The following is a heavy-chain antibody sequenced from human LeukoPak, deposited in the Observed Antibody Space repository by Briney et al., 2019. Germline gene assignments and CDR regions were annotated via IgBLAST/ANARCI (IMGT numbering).Heavy chain of an antibody. D-gene: IGHD5-12*01. J-gene: IGHJ4*02. CDR3: ARDLLYSGYETGY. Sequence: GGSLRLSCAASGFTFSNYAMSWVRQVPGKGLEWVSVVSGSGGRTYYADSVKGRFTISRDNSKNTLYLQMNSLRAEDTAVYYCARDLLYSGYETGYWGQGTLVTVSS. V-gene: IGHV3-23*01. CDR1: GFTFSNYA. CDR2: VSGSGGRT.